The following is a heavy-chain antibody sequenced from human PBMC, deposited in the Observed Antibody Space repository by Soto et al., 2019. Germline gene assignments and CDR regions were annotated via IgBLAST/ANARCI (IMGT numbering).Heavy chain of an antibody. Sequence: QVQLQESGPGLVKPSETLSLTCTVSGDSISNFYWSWIRQPTGKGLESLGRISARGRTNYNPSHPRRVAKSLDTSKNQFSLRLTSISAADTAVYFCARGMGRYFDLWGRGTLVTVFS. CDR1: GDSISNFY. CDR3: ARGMGRYFDL. J-gene: IGHJ2*01. CDR2: ISARGRT. V-gene: IGHV4-4*07. D-gene: IGHD2-8*01.